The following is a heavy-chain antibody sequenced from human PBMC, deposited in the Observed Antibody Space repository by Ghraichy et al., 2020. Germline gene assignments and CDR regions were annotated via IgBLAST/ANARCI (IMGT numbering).Heavy chain of an antibody. CDR2: INHSGST. D-gene: IGHD3-3*01. CDR3: ARAGITIFGVVITANNWFDP. J-gene: IGHJ5*02. Sequence: TLSLTCAVYGGSFSGYYWSWIRQPPGKGLEWIGEINHSGSTNYNPSLKSRVTISVDTSKNQFSLKLSSVTAADTAVYYCARAGITIFGVVITANNWFDPWGQGTLVTVSS. V-gene: IGHV4-34*01. CDR1: GGSFSGYY.